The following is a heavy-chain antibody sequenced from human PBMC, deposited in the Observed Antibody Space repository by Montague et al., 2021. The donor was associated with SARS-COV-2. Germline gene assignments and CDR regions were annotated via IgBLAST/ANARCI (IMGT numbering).Heavy chain of an antibody. Sequence: SLRLSCAASGFTFSSYSMNWVRQAPGKGLEWVSYISSSSSTIYYSDSFNGLFTISRDNAKNSLYLQMNSLRAEDTAVYYCARDRQLVGRGFGYYYYGMDVWGQGTTVTVSS. D-gene: IGHD6-13*01. CDR3: ARDRQLVGRGFGYYYYGMDV. CDR1: GFTFSSYS. CDR2: ISSSSSTI. J-gene: IGHJ6*02. V-gene: IGHV3-48*04.